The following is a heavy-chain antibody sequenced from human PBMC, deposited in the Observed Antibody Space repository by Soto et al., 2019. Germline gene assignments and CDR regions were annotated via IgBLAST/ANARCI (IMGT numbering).Heavy chain of an antibody. CDR3: AVYDSSGYRALGF. Sequence: ASVKVSCKASGYTFTDYGKYIHWVRQAPGQGLEWMGRINANNGATDFAQKFQGGVTMTRDTSITTAYLGLSSLRSDDTALYYCAVYDSSGYRALGFWGQGTMVTVS. CDR2: INANNGAT. CDR1: GYTFTDYGKY. V-gene: IGHV1-2*06. J-gene: IGHJ3*01. D-gene: IGHD3-22*01.